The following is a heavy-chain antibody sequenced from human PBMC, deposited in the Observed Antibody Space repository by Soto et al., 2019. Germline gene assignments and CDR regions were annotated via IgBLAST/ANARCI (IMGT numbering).Heavy chain of an antibody. CDR3: ARSPDILTGPTPFEP. Sequence: ASVKVSCKASGGTFSSYGISWVLQAPGQGLEWMGWISAYNGNTNYAQKLQGRVTMTTDTSTSTAYMELRSLRSDDTAVYYCARSPDILTGPTPFEPWGQGTLVTVSS. CDR2: ISAYNGNT. J-gene: IGHJ5*02. V-gene: IGHV1-18*01. CDR1: GGTFSSYG. D-gene: IGHD3-9*01.